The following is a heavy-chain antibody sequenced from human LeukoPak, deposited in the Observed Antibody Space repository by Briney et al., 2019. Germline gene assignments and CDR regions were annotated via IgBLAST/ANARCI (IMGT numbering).Heavy chain of an antibody. D-gene: IGHD2-2*01. J-gene: IGHJ4*02. CDR2: INPNSGGT. CDR3: ARDGVPSSQQGFDY. CDR1: GYTFTSYA. Sequence: ASVKVSCKASGYTFTSYAMNWVRQAPGQGLEWMGWINPNSGGTNYAQKFQGRVTMTRDTSISTAYMELSRLRSDDTAVYYCARDGVPSSQQGFDYWGQGTLVTVSS. V-gene: IGHV1-2*02.